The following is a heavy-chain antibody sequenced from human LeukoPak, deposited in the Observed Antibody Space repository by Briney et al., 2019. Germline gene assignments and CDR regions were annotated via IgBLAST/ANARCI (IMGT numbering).Heavy chain of an antibody. J-gene: IGHJ3*02. Sequence: ASVKVFCKASGYTFTGYYMHWVRQAPGQGLEWMGWINPNSGGTNYAQKFQGRVTMTRDTSISTAYMELSRLRSDDTAVYYCAAPVVVVAAEDAFDIWGQGTMVTVSS. D-gene: IGHD2-15*01. CDR3: AAPVVVVAAEDAFDI. CDR2: INPNSGGT. V-gene: IGHV1-2*02. CDR1: GYTFTGYY.